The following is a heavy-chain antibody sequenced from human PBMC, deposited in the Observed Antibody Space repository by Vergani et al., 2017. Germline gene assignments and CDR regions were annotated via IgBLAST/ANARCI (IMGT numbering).Heavy chain of an antibody. Sequence: EVQVLESGGGLVQPGGSLRLSCAASGFTFSSYAMTWVRQAPGKGLEWVSGISGSGGSTYYADSVKGRFTISRDNSKNTLYLQMNSLRAEDTAIYYCARGVDSSASAPDYWGQGTLVTVSS. CDR2: ISGSGGST. V-gene: IGHV3-23*01. CDR1: GFTFSSYA. D-gene: IGHD3-22*01. CDR3: ARGVDSSASAPDY. J-gene: IGHJ4*02.